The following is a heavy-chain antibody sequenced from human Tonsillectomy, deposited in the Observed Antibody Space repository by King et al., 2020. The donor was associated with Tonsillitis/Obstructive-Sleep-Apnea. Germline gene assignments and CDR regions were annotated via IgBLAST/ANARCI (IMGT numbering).Heavy chain of an antibody. CDR3: ARASIAAAGYYFDY. CDR1: GFTVSSNY. CDR2: IYSGGST. Sequence: VQLVESGGGLIQPGGSLRLSCAASGFTVSSNYMSWVRQAPGKGLEWVSVIYSGGSTYYADSVKGRFTISRDNSKNTLYLQINSLRAEDTAVYYCARASIAAAGYYFDYWGQGTLVTVSS. J-gene: IGHJ4*02. D-gene: IGHD6-13*01. V-gene: IGHV3-53*01.